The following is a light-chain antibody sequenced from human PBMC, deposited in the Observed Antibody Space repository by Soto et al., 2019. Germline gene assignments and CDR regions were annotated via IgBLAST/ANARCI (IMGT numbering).Light chain of an antibody. CDR1: QSVSSW. CDR3: QQYKSYLYT. CDR2: DAS. Sequence: DIQMTQSPATLSASVGDTFSITCRASQSVSSWLAWYQQKPGNAPKVLIKDASTLMGGVPSRFGGSGSGTEFTLTISSLTPDDVATYYCQQYKSYLYTFGQGTRLEIK. J-gene: IGKJ2*01. V-gene: IGKV1-5*01.